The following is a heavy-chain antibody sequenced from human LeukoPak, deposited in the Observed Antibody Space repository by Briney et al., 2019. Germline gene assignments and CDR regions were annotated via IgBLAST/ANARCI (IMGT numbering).Heavy chain of an antibody. J-gene: IGHJ4*02. CDR2: IKQDGSEK. Sequence: GGSLRLSCAASGFTFSSYWMSWVRQAPGKGLEWVANIKQDGSEKYYVDSVKGRFTISRDNAKNSLYLQMNSLRAEDTAVYYCARGRAKQWLVRGNYFDYWGQGTLVTVSS. V-gene: IGHV3-7*01. CDR1: GFTFSSYW. D-gene: IGHD6-19*01. CDR3: ARGRAKQWLVRGNYFDY.